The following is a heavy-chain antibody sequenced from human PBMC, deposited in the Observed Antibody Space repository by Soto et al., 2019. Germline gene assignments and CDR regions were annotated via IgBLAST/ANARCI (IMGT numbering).Heavy chain of an antibody. CDR1: GFTFDDYA. J-gene: IGHJ4*02. V-gene: IGHV3-9*01. Sequence: GGSLRLSCVASGFTFDDYAMHWVRQAPGKGLEWVSGISWNGDSSGYADSVKGRFTISRDNAKNSLFLQMNSLRAEDTAVYYCASSPRTLWELPHWGQGTLVTVSS. CDR3: ASSPRTLWELPH. D-gene: IGHD1-26*01. CDR2: ISWNGDSS.